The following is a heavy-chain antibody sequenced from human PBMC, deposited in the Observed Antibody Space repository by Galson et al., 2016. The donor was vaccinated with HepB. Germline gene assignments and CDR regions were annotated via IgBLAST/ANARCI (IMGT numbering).Heavy chain of an antibody. CDR1: GFTFSNYV. D-gene: IGHD3-16*02. CDR2: IGSDGTTT. J-gene: IGHJ4*02. V-gene: IGHV3-64D*06. CDR3: AKEFYDYVWGNYRPRPVDY. Sequence: SLRLSCAASGFTFSNYVMHWVRQAPETGLEYVSAIGSDGTTTYYSDSFRGRFTISRDNSKSTLYLQMNSLRAEDTTVYYCAKEFYDYVWGNYRPRPVDYWGQGTLVTVSS.